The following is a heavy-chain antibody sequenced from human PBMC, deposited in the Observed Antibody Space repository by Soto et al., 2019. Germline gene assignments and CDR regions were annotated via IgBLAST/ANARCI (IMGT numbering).Heavy chain of an antibody. D-gene: IGHD4-17*01. Sequence: QVQLVESGGGVVQPGRSLRLSCATSGFTFSAYAMHWVRQAPGKGLEWVAVISNDGAYKYYADSVKGRFTISSDTFKKTSYLQMSSLRADDPAVYYCAGAVTTSDAFDIWGQGTLVTVSS. CDR1: GFTFSAYA. CDR2: ISNDGAYK. V-gene: IGHV3-30-3*01. CDR3: AGAVTTSDAFDI. J-gene: IGHJ3*02.